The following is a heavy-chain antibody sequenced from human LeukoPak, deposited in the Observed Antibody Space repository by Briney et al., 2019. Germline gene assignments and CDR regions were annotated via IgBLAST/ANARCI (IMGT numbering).Heavy chain of an antibody. D-gene: IGHD2-21*01. CDR2: ISAYNGNT. Sequence: ASVKVSCKASGYTFTSYGISWVRQAPGQGLEWMGWISAYNGNTNYAQKLQGRVTMTTDTSTSTAYMELRSLRSDDTAVYYCARVVIAGDYYYYYMDVWGKGTTVTGSS. J-gene: IGHJ6*03. CDR3: ARVVIAGDYYYYYMDV. V-gene: IGHV1-18*01. CDR1: GYTFTSYG.